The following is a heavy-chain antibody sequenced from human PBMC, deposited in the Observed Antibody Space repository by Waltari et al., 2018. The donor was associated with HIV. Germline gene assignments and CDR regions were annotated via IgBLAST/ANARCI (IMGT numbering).Heavy chain of an antibody. J-gene: IGHJ5*02. CDR2: IPPILDIS. D-gene: IGHD2-8*01. CDR1: GGTFTTYA. V-gene: IGHV1-69*04. Sequence: QLAQSGAEVKKPGSSVKGSCPAPGGTFTTYAVTWLRQAPGQGLEWRGRIPPILDISNYAEHCQGRVTLTADVFTSTAYLELSSLTFEDTAVYFCAREWPGVDGAGWNWFDPWGQGTLVTVSS. CDR3: AREWPGVDGAGWNWFDP.